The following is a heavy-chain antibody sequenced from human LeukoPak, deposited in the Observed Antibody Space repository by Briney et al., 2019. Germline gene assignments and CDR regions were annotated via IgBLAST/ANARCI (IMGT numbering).Heavy chain of an antibody. J-gene: IGHJ1*01. D-gene: IGHD3-9*01. CDR3: ARDILTGSQSRFQH. Sequence: GSLRLSCAASGFTFSTSDMHWVRQITGKGLEWVSAIGTTGDTYYSGSVKGRFTISRENARNSLYLQMNSLRAEDTAVYYCARDILTGSQSRFQHWGQGTLVTVSS. CDR2: IGTTGDT. V-gene: IGHV3-13*01. CDR1: GFTFSTSD.